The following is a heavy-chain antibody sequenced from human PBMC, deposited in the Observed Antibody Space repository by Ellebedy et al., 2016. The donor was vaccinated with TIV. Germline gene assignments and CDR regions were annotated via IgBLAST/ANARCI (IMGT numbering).Heavy chain of an antibody. Sequence: GESLKISCAASGFTFSDYYMSWIRQAPGKGLEWISYISSSTTYTNYADSVQGRFTISRDNAKNSLYLRMNSLRAEDTAVYYCARNYYGSGSYSSDWGQGTLVTVSS. CDR2: ISSSTTYT. CDR1: GFTFSDYY. CDR3: ARNYYGSGSYSSD. J-gene: IGHJ4*02. V-gene: IGHV3-11*06. D-gene: IGHD3-10*01.